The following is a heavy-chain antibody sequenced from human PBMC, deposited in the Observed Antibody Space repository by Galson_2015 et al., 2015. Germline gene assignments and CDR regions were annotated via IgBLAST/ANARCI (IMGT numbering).Heavy chain of an antibody. CDR3: AKPRRMDTAYDAFVI. J-gene: IGHJ3*02. CDR2: ITGSGGSA. Sequence: SLRLSCAASAFTFSSYAMTWVRQAPGKGLEWVSTITGSGGSAYYADSVKGRFTISRDNSKNTLSLQNDSLRAEDTAVYYCAKPRRMDTAYDAFVISGQGTIVTVSS. CDR1: AFTFSSYA. V-gene: IGHV3-23*01. D-gene: IGHD5-18*01.